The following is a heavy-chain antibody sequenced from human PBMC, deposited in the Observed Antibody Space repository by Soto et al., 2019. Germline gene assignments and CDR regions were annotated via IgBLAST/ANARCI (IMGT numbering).Heavy chain of an antibody. J-gene: IGHJ4*02. D-gene: IGHD4-17*01. V-gene: IGHV3-11*04. CDR3: ARGHTTVRRACFDY. CDR2: ISGGGTFA. CDR1: GFTFSDYY. Sequence: LRLSCEASGFTFSDYYMTWFRQAPGKGLEWVSYISGGGTFAVYADSLRGRVTISRDNAKSSVYLQITSLRADDSGVYYCARGHTTVRRACFDYWGQGTVVTVSS.